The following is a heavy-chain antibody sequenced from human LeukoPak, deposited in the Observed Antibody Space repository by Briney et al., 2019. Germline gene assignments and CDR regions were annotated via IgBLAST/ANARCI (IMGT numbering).Heavy chain of an antibody. Sequence: ETLSLTCTVSGGSISSSSYYWGWIRQPPGKGLEWIGSIYYSGSTYYNPSLKSRVTISVDTSKNQFSLKLSSVTAADTAVYYCARSAVEMATISLADWFDPWGQGTLVTVSS. J-gene: IGHJ5*02. CDR3: ARSAVEMATISLADWFDP. V-gene: IGHV4-39*01. CDR1: GGSISSSSYY. CDR2: IYYSGST. D-gene: IGHD5-12*01.